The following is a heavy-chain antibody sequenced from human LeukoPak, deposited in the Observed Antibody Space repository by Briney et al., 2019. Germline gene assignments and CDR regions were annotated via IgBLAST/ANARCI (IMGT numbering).Heavy chain of an antibody. Sequence: SETLSLTCTVSGGSISSYYWSWIRQPPGKGLEWIGYIYTSGSTNYNPSLKSRVTISVDTSKNQFSLNLSSVTAADTAVYYCARLYYDFWSGYLGLDYWGQGTLVTVSS. V-gene: IGHV4-4*09. CDR1: GGSISSYY. CDR2: IYTSGST. J-gene: IGHJ4*02. CDR3: ARLYYDFWSGYLGLDY. D-gene: IGHD3-3*01.